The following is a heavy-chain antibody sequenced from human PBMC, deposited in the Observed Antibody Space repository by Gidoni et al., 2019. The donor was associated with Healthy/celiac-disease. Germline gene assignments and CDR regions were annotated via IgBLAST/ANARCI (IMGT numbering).Heavy chain of an antibody. V-gene: IGHV1-18*04. CDR1: GSTFTRYG. CDR2: ISAYNGNT. CDR3: ARDHQGSRAAAGFTCFDY. Sequence: QVQLVQSGAEVKKPGASVKVSCKASGSTFTRYGISWVRQAPGQGLEWMGWISAYNGNTNDAQKLQGRVTMTTDTSTSTAYMELRSLRSDDTAVYYCARDHQGSRAAAGFTCFDYWGQGTLVTVSS. J-gene: IGHJ4*02. D-gene: IGHD6-13*01.